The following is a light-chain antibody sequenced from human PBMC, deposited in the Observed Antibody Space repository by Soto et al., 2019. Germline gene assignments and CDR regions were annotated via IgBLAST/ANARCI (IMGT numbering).Light chain of an antibody. Sequence: EVVLTQSPDTLSLSPGETATLSCRASQTVDRYVAWYQQKVGQAPRLLIYDAYTRATGIPARFSGSGSGTEFTLTISSLQSEDFAVYYCQQYNNWPPITFGQGTRLEIK. CDR3: QQYNNWPPIT. CDR1: QTVDRY. J-gene: IGKJ5*01. V-gene: IGKV3-15*01. CDR2: DAY.